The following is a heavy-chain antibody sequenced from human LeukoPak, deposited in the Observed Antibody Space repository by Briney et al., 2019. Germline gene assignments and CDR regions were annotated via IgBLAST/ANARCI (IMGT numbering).Heavy chain of an antibody. CDR1: GSTFSSYG. CDR2: IWYDGSNK. D-gene: IGHD2-21*02. CDR3: ARDPGDSYYFDY. V-gene: IGHV3-33*01. J-gene: IGHJ4*02. Sequence: GGSLRLSCAASGSTFSSYGVHWVRQAPGKGLEWVAVIWYDGSNKYYADSVKGRFTISRDNSKNTLYLQMNSLRAEDTAVYYCARDPGDSYYFDYWGQGTLVTVSS.